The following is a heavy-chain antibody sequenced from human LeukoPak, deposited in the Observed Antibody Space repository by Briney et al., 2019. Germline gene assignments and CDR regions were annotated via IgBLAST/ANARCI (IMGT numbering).Heavy chain of an antibody. CDR3: ARQGDYCSTTSCYDY. J-gene: IGHJ4*02. CDR1: GGSINAYY. V-gene: IGHV4-59*08. Sequence: SETLSLTCTVSGGSINAYYWSWIRQPPGKGLEWIGYIDYSGSTNYNPSLKSRLTISVDTSNNQFSLKLRSVTAADTAVYYCARQGDYCSTTSCYDYWGQGILVTVSS. D-gene: IGHD2-2*01. CDR2: IDYSGST.